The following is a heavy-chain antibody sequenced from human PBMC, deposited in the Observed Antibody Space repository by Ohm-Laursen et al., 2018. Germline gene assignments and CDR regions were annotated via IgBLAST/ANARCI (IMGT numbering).Heavy chain of an antibody. CDR3: AKGRDYNIYNWFDP. CDR1: GFTFSSYS. J-gene: IGHJ5*02. CDR2: ISGSGGST. Sequence: SLRLSCAASGFTFSSYSTNWVRQAPGKGLEWVSAISGSGGSTYYAGSVKGRFTISRDNSKNTLYLQMNSLRAEDTALYYCAKGRDYNIYNWFDPWGQGTLVTVSS. V-gene: IGHV3-23*01. D-gene: IGHD4-11*01.